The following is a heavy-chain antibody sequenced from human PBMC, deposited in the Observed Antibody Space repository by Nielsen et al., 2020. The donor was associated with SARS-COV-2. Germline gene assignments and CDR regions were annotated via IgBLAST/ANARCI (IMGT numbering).Heavy chain of an antibody. Sequence: GSLRLSCAVYGGSFSGYYWSWIRQPPGKGLEWIGEINHSGSTNYNPSLKSRVTISVDTSKNQFSLKLSSVTAADTAVYYCARGFVAVAGGHDAFDIWGQGTMVTVSS. J-gene: IGHJ3*02. D-gene: IGHD6-19*01. CDR2: INHSGST. CDR1: GGSFSGYY. CDR3: ARGFVAVAGGHDAFDI. V-gene: IGHV4-34*01.